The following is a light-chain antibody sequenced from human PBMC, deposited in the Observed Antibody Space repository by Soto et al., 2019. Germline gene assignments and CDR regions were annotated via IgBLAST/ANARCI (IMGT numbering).Light chain of an antibody. V-gene: IGLV2-14*01. CDR2: DVS. Sequence: QSALTQPASVSGSPGQWITISCTGTSSDVGDYNHVSWYQQHPGKAPKLMIYDVSHRPSGVSNRFSGSKSGNTASLTISGLQAEDEADYYCSSYTTSSTLFGRGTQLTVL. J-gene: IGLJ2*01. CDR1: SSDVGDYNH. CDR3: SSYTTSSTL.